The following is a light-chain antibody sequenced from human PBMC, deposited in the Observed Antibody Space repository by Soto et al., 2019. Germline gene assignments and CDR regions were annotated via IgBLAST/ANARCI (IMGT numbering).Light chain of an antibody. J-gene: IGKJ2*01. Sequence: DIQLTQSPSFLSASVGDRVTITCRASQGISSYLAWYQQKPGKAPKLLIYAASTLQSGVPSRFSVSGSGTEFTFTISNLRLEDFEPYDFQRLNIYPPFHPFGQGTKLEIK. V-gene: IGKV1-9*01. CDR1: QGISSY. CDR2: AAS. CDR3: QRLNIYPPFHP.